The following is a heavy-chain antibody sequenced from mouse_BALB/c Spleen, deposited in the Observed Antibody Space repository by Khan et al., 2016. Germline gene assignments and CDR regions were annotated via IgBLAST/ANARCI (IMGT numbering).Heavy chain of an antibody. Sequence: EVQLQESGPSLVKPSQTLSLTCSVTGDSITSGFWNWIRKFPGNKLEYMGYISYSGNTFYNPSLKSRISITRDTSKNQYSLQLNSVTTEDTATYYCTRYSLFYFDYWGQGTTRTVSS. CDR1: GDSITSGF. J-gene: IGHJ2*01. CDR2: ISYSGNT. CDR3: TRYSLFYFDY. V-gene: IGHV3-8*02. D-gene: IGHD2-3*01.